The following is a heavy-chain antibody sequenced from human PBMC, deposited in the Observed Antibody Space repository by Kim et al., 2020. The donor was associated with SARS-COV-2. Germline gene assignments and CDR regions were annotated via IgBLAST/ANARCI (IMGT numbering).Heavy chain of an antibody. CDR3: ARDIWVGTAWPTYYYGMDV. Sequence: GGSLRLSCAASGFSFSSYWMTWVRQAPGKGLEWVANIKQDGSEKYYVDSVKGRFTISRDNTKNSLYLQMNSLRAEDTAMYYCARDIWVGTAWPTYYYGMDVWGQGTTVIVSS. V-gene: IGHV3-7*03. J-gene: IGHJ6*02. CDR1: GFSFSSYW. CDR2: IKQDGSEK. D-gene: IGHD1-1*01.